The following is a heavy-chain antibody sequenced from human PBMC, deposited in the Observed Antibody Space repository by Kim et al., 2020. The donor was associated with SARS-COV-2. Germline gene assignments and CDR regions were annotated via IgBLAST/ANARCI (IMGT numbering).Heavy chain of an antibody. Sequence: SVKVSCKASGGTFSSYAISWVRQAPGQGLEWMGGIIPIFGTANYAQKFQGRVTITADKSTSTAYMELSSLRSEDTAVYYCARAKDYDSSGYFFGGADYYDYGMDVWGQGTTVTVSS. CDR2: IIPIFGTA. J-gene: IGHJ6*02. D-gene: IGHD3-22*01. V-gene: IGHV1-69*06. CDR1: GGTFSSYA. CDR3: ARAKDYDSSGYFFGGADYYDYGMDV.